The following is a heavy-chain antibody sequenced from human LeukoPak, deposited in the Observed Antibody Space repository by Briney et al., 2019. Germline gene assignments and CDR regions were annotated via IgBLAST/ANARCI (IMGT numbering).Heavy chain of an antibody. CDR2: ISGSGGST. J-gene: IGHJ4*02. Sequence: GGSLRLSCAASGFTFSSYAMSWVRQAPGRGLEWVSAISGSGGSTYYADSVKGRFTISRDNSKNTLYLQMNSLRAEDTAVYYCAKDLNTAMVTSIWDYWGQGTLVTVSS. V-gene: IGHV3-23*01. CDR3: AKDLNTAMVTSIWDY. CDR1: GFTFSSYA. D-gene: IGHD5-18*01.